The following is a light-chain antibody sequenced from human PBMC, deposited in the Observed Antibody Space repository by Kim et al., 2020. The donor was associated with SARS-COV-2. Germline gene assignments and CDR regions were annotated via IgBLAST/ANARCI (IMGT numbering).Light chain of an antibody. J-gene: IGKJ5*01. CDR1: QSVDTS. V-gene: IGKV3-15*01. Sequence: EIVMTQSPATLSVSPGERASLSCRASQSVDTSLAWYQQKPGQAPRLLIVAASTRATGILGRFSGSGSGTEFTLTISSMQSKDFAVYYCQKYKSWPTFGQGTRREIK. CDR3: QKYKSWPT. CDR2: AAS.